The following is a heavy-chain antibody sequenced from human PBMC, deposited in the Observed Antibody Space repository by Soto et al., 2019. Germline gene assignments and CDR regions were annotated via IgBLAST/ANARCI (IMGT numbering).Heavy chain of an antibody. J-gene: IGHJ4*02. V-gene: IGHV3-74*01. D-gene: IGHD3-3*01. CDR1: GFTFSSYW. CDR2: INSDGSST. CDR3: ARVVAHYDFWSGYYYFDY. Sequence: GGSLRLSCAASGFTFSSYWMHWVRQAPGKGLVWVSRINSDGSSTSYADSVKGRFTISRDNAKNTLYLQMNSLRAEDSAVYYCARVVAHYDFWSGYYYFDYWGQGTLVTVSS.